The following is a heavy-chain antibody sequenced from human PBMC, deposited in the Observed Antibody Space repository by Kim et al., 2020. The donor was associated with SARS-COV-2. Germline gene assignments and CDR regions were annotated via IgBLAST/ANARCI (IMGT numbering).Heavy chain of an antibody. CDR1: GGSISSSTYY. CDR3: ARHLEYYYYYMDV. Sequence: SETLSLTCTVSGGSISSSTYYWAWIRQPPGKGLEWIATIHYSGSTHYNPSLQSRATISVDTSKNQSSLRLSSVTAADTAVYFCARHLEYYYYYMDVWGEGTTVTVSS. CDR2: IHYSGST. J-gene: IGHJ6*03. V-gene: IGHV4-39*01.